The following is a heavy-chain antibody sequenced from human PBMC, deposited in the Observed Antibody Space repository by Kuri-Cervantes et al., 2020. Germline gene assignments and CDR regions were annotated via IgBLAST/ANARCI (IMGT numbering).Heavy chain of an antibody. CDR2: ITPFNGNT. Sequence: SVKVSCKASGYTFTYRYLHWVRQAPGQALEWMGWITPFNGNTNYAQKFQDRVTITRDRSMSTAYMELSSLRSEDTAVYYCAREASCSGGSCYCDYWGQGTLVTVSS. CDR3: AREASCSGGSCYCDY. V-gene: IGHV1-45*02. J-gene: IGHJ4*02. CDR1: GYTFTYRY. D-gene: IGHD2-15*01.